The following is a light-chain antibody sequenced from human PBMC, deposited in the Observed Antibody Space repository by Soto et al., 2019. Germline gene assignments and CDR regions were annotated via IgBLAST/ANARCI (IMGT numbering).Light chain of an antibody. V-gene: IGLV2-8*01. CDR1: SSDVGFYNY. J-gene: IGLJ1*01. CDR3: SSYAGTNNFV. Sequence: QSVLTQPPSASGSPGQSVTISCTGTSSDVGFYNYVSWYQQHPDKAPKLIISEVSQRPSGVPDRFSGSKSGNTASLTVSGLQAEDEADYYCSSYAGTNNFVFGTGTKLTVL. CDR2: EVS.